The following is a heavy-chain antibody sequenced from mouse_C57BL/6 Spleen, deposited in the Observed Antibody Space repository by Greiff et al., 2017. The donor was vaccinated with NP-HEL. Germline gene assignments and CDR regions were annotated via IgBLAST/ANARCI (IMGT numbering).Heavy chain of an antibody. V-gene: IGHV1-55*01. CDR1: GYTFTSYW. D-gene: IGHD1-1*01. CDR2: IYPGSGST. CDR3: ARGGHYYGSSYYFDY. J-gene: IGHJ2*01. Sequence: QVQLQQPGAELVKPGASVKMSCKASGYTFTSYWITWVKQRPGQGLEWIGDIYPGSGSTNYNEKFKSKATLTVETSSSTAYMQLSSLTSEDSAVYYCARGGHYYGSSYYFDYWGQGTTLTVSS.